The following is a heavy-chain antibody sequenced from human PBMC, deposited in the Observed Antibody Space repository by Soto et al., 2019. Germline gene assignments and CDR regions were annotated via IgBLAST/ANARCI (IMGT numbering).Heavy chain of an antibody. V-gene: IGHV3-30-3*01. Sequence: PGGSLRLSCAASGFTFSSYAMHWVRKAPGKGLEWVAVISYDGSNKYYADSVKGRFTISRDNSKNTLYLQMNSLRAEDTAVYYCARVGYDYPPYYCYGMDVWGQGTTVTVS. CDR2: ISYDGSNK. CDR1: GFTFSSYA. J-gene: IGHJ6*02. CDR3: ARVGYDYPPYYCYGMDV. D-gene: IGHD5-12*01.